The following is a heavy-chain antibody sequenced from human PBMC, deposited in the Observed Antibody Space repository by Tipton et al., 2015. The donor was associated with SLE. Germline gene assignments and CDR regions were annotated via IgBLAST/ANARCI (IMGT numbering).Heavy chain of an antibody. Sequence: TLSLTCSVSGVSISDYSWSWIRQPPGKPLDWIGNIYHSGSTFYNPSLESRVTLSVDTSKNQFSLKLSSVTAADTAVYYCARSYANLYYFDYWGQGTLVTVSS. D-gene: IGHD1-26*01. V-gene: IGHV4-59*08. CDR3: ARSYANLYYFDY. CDR1: GVSISDYS. J-gene: IGHJ4*02. CDR2: IYHSGST.